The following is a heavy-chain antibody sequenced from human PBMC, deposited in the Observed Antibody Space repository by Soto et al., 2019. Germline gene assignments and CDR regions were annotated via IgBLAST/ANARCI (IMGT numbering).Heavy chain of an antibody. V-gene: IGHV1-18*01. J-gene: IGHJ5*02. CDR1: GYTFTSYG. Sequence: ASVKVSCKASGYTFTSYGISWVRQAPGQRLEWMGWISAYNGNTNYAQKLQGRVTMTTDTSTSTAYMELRSLRSDDTAVYYCARDRSSDDFWSGLHFDPWGQGTLVTVSS. CDR2: ISAYNGNT. D-gene: IGHD3-3*01. CDR3: ARDRSSDDFWSGLHFDP.